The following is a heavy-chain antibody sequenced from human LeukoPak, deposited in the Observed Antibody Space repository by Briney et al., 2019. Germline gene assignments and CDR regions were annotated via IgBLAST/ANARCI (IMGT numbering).Heavy chain of an antibody. V-gene: IGHV1-69*01. CDR3: ARSRYCTNGVCYGAGAFDI. D-gene: IGHD2-8*01. J-gene: IGHJ3*02. CDR1: GGTFSIYA. CDR2: IIPIFGTA. Sequence: SVKVSCKASGGTFSIYAISWVRQAPGQGLEWMGGIIPIFGTANYAQKFQGRVTITADESTSTAYMELSSLRSEDTAVYYCARSRYCTNGVCYGAGAFDIWGQGTMVTVSS.